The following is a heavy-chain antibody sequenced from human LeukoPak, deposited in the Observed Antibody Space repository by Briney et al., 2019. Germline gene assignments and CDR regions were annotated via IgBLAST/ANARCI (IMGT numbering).Heavy chain of an antibody. J-gene: IGHJ4*02. CDR2: INPYSGDT. D-gene: IGHD1-26*01. V-gene: IGHV1-2*02. Sequence: GASVKVSCKTSGYSFTGYYMHWVRQAPGQGLEWMGWINPYSGDTVYAQKFQGRLTVTRDTSVSTAYMELSRLRPDDTAVYYCARLPYSWGLDSWGQGARVTVSS. CDR1: GYSFTGYY. CDR3: ARLPYSWGLDS.